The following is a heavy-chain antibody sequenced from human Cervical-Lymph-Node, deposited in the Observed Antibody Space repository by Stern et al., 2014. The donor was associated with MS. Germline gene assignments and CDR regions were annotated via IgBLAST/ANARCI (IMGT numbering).Heavy chain of an antibody. CDR2: IHAGNGHT. J-gene: IGHJ4*02. Sequence: QVQLVQSGAALKKPGASVHASCKASGYTFTSYAIPWVRQAPGQTSEGTXWIHAGNGHTQNSPKIPGPVTITPDNSPSTACMEPSSLRSEDTAVYYCARAVRNYGGNTFDYWGQGTLVTGSS. D-gene: IGHD4-23*01. CDR1: GYTFTSYA. CDR3: ARAVRNYGGNTFDY. V-gene: IGHV1-3*01.